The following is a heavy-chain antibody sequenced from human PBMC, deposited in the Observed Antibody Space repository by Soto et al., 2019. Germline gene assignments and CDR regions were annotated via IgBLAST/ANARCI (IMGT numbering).Heavy chain of an antibody. J-gene: IGHJ6*02. V-gene: IGHV1-69*13. CDR1: GRTFSSYA. CDR2: IIPIFGTA. CDR3: ARGARSCSGGSCYSRYYGMDV. Sequence: SVKVSCKASGRTFSSYAISWVRQAPGQGLEWMGGIIPIFGTANYAQKFQGRVTITADESTSTAYMELSSLGSEDTAVYYCARGARSCSGGSCYSRYYGMDVWGQWTTVTVSS. D-gene: IGHD2-15*01.